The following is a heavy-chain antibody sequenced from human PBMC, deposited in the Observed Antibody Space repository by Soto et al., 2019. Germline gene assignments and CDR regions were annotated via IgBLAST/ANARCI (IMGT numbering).Heavy chain of an antibody. V-gene: IGHV3-64*01. D-gene: IGHD2-8*01. J-gene: IGHJ4*02. Sequence: PGGSLRLSCVASGFTFSTYAMHWVRQAPERGLEFVSAISTNGRGTYYASSVKGRFTISRDNSKNTLYLQMGSLRAEDMALYYCARDRCPSSVCYAPSEYWGQGTLVTVSS. CDR3: ARDRCPSSVCYAPSEY. CDR2: ISTNGRGT. CDR1: GFTFSTYA.